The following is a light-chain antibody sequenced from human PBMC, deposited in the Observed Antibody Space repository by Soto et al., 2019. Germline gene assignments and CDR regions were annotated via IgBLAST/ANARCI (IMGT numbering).Light chain of an antibody. CDR1: QSVSRNY. V-gene: IGKV3-20*01. Sequence: IVVTQSPTTLSVSPGERATLSFRASQSVSRNYLAWYQQKPGQAPRLLIYDASSRPTGIPVRFSGSGAGTDFTLTISRREPADVAVYYCQQYGSSPWTFGLGTKVDI. CDR2: DAS. CDR3: QQYGSSPWT. J-gene: IGKJ1*01.